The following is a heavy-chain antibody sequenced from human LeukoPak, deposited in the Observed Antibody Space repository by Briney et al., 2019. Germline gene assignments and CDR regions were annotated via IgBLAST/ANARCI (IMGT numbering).Heavy chain of an antibody. CDR2: LNSDGSVT. Sequence: GGSLRLSCAASGFTFSLYWMHWVRQTPGKGLVWVSRLNSDGSVTTYADSVKGRFTISRDNAKNTLYLRMNNLKAEDTGLYYCVREYCGGDCYTDFWGQGTLVTVSS. CDR3: VREYCGGDCYTDF. J-gene: IGHJ4*02. CDR1: GFTFSLYW. D-gene: IGHD2-21*02. V-gene: IGHV3-74*01.